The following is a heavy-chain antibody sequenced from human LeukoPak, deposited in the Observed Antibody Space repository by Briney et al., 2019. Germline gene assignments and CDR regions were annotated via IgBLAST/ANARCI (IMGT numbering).Heavy chain of an antibody. J-gene: IGHJ5*02. CDR3: AREGGSSWYSSGFDP. D-gene: IGHD6-13*01. V-gene: IGHV3-11*01. CDR1: GFTFSDYY. CDR2: ISSSGSTI. Sequence: GGSLRLSCVASGFTFSDYYMSWIRQAPGKGLEWVSYISSSGSTIYYADSVKGRFTISRDNAKNSLYLQMNSLGAEDTAVYYCAREGGSSWYSSGFDPWGQGTLVTVSS.